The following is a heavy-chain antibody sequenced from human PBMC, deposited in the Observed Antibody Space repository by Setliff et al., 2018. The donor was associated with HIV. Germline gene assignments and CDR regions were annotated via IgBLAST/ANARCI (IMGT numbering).Heavy chain of an antibody. V-gene: IGHV4-34*01. CDR2: INHSGRA. CDR3: ARGAPYCNHGICHLFDY. J-gene: IGHJ4*01. D-gene: IGHD2-8*01. Sequence: PSETLSLTCAVYGESFSGYYWSWIRQPAGKGLEWLGEINHSGRAKYNPSLKSRASISADTSKNQFSLRLTSGTAADTAVYYCARGAPYCNHGICHLFDYWGHGNLVTV. CDR1: GESFSGYY.